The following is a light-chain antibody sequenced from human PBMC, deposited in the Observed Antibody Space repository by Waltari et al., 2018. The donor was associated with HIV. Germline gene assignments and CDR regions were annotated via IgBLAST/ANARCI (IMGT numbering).Light chain of an antibody. CDR2: DAS. J-gene: IGKJ4*01. CDR3: QQRSRKLT. CDR1: QSVSSY. Sequence: EIVLTQSPATLYLSPGERATLFCRASQSVSSYLAWYQQKPGQAPRLLIYDASNRATGIPARFSGSGSVTDFTLTISSLEPEDFAVYYCQQRSRKLTFGGGTKVEVK. V-gene: IGKV3-11*01.